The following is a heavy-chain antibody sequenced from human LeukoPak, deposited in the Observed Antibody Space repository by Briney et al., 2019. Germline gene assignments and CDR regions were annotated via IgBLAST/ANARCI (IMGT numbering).Heavy chain of an antibody. D-gene: IGHD2-21*02. CDR2: ISGSGGST. V-gene: IGHV3-23*01. CDR3: AKAPRSSVVVTATFFDY. J-gene: IGHJ4*02. Sequence: GGSLRLSCAAYGFTFSIYAMSWVRQAPGKGLEWVSAISGSGGSTYYADSVKGRFTISRDNSKNTLYLQMNSLRAEDTAVYYCAKAPRSSVVVTATFFDYWGQGTLVTVSS. CDR1: GFTFSIYA.